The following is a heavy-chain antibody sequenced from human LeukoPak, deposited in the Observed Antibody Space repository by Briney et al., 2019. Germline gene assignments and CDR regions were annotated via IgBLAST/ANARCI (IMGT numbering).Heavy chain of an antibody. V-gene: IGHV5-51*01. CDR2: IYPGDPDT. D-gene: IGHD3-3*01. Sequence: RGESLRISCKGSGYSFTSYWIGWVRQMPGKGLEWMGIIYPGDPDTRYSPSFQGQVTISADKSISTAYLQWSSLKASDTAMYYCARHIGAPSTLYDFWSGYYEKNYYYYGMDVWGQGTTVTVSS. J-gene: IGHJ6*02. CDR1: GYSFTSYW. CDR3: ARHIGAPSTLYDFWSGYYEKNYYYYGMDV.